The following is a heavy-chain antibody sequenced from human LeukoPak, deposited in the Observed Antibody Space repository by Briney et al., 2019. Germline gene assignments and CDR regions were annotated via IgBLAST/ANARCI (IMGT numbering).Heavy chain of an antibody. CDR1: GFTFDDYG. V-gene: IGHV3-20*04. CDR3: ARLGVVEWELLWYFDY. D-gene: IGHD1-26*01. CDR2: INWNGGST. J-gene: IGHJ4*02. Sequence: GGSLRLSCAASGFTFDDYGMSWVRQAPGKGLEWVSGINWNGGSTGYADSVKGRFTISRDNAKNSLYLQMNSLRAEDTAVYYCARLGVVEWELLWYFDYWGQGTLVTVSS.